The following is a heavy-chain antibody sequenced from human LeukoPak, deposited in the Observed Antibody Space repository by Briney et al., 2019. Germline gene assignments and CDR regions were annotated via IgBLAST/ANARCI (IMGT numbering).Heavy chain of an antibody. J-gene: IGHJ4*02. CDR1: GGSISSGSYY. V-gene: IGHV4-61*02. CDR2: IYTSGST. CDR3: ARWGSSGGVIDY. Sequence: PSETLSLTCTVSGGSISSGSYYWSWIRQPAGKGLEWIGRIYTSGSTNYNPSLKSRVTISVDTSKNQFSLKLSSVTAADTAVYYCARWGSSGGVIDYWGQATLVTVSS. D-gene: IGHD3-16*01.